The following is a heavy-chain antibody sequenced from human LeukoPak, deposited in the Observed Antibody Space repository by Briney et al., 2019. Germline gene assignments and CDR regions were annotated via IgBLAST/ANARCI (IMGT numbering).Heavy chain of an antibody. J-gene: IGHJ5*02. D-gene: IGHD1-26*01. CDR2: IRYDGSNK. Sequence: GGSLRLSCAASGFTFSSYSMNWVRQAPGKGLEWVAFIRYDGSNKYYADSVKGRFTISRDNSKNTLYLQMNSLRAEDTAVYYCAKVSGSYDNWFDPWGQGTLVTVSS. V-gene: IGHV3-30*02. CDR1: GFTFSSYS. CDR3: AKVSGSYDNWFDP.